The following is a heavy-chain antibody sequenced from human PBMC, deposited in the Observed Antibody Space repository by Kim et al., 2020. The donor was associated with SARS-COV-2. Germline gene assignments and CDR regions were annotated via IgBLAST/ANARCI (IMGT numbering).Heavy chain of an antibody. D-gene: IGHD3-16*02. CDR2: YTSGPT. CDR3: ASALGH. V-gene: IGHV4-4*07. J-gene: IGHJ4*02. Sequence: YTSGPTNYTPSLQSRVTMSVDMSKNQFSRKLSSVTAADTAVYYCASALGHWGQGTLVTVSS.